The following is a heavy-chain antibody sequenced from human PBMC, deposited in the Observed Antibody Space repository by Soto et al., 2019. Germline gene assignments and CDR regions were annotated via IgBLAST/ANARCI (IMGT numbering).Heavy chain of an antibody. CDR1: RGSFSAYG. J-gene: IGHJ4*02. CDR3: ARSGYSYGNNID. CDR2: FIPIFGTA. Sequence: QVQLVQSGAEVQKPGSSVKVSCRAARGSFSAYGFSWVRQAPGQGLEWVGGFIPIFGTANYAPKFQDRVTMTADESTSTVYMALSSLKSEDTAMYYCARSGYSYGNNIDWGQGTLVTVSS. D-gene: IGHD5-18*01. V-gene: IGHV1-69*01.